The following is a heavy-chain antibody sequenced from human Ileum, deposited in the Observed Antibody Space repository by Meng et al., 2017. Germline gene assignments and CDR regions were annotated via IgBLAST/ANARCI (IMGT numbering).Heavy chain of an antibody. J-gene: IGHJ4*02. Sequence: QWQLKESGPGLVKPSETLSLMCAVSGDSIRNGNWWSWVRQPPGKGLEWIGEIYESGTTNYNPSLKSRVTISVDKSKNEFSLKLSSVTAADTALYYCARVSYNKGSPKFDSWGQGTLVTVSS. CDR2: IYESGTT. CDR3: ARVSYNKGSPKFDS. D-gene: IGHD1-14*01. V-gene: IGHV4-4*02. CDR1: GDSIRNGNW.